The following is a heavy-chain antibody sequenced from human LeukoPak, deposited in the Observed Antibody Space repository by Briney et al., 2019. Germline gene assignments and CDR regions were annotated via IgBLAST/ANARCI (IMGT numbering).Heavy chain of an antibody. CDR1: GFTFSSYA. CDR3: ARGYGGNSVYYGMDV. Sequence: GGSLRLSCAASGFTFSSYAMHWVRQAPGKGLEWVAVISYDGSNKYYADSVKGRFTISRDNSKNTLYLQMNSLRAEDTAVYYCARGYGGNSVYYGMDVWGQGTTVTVSS. D-gene: IGHD4-23*01. V-gene: IGHV3-30-3*01. CDR2: ISYDGSNK. J-gene: IGHJ6*02.